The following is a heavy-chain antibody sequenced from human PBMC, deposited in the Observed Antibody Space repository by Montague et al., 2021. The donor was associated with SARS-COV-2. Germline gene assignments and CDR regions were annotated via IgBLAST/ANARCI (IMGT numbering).Heavy chain of an antibody. D-gene: IGHD3-9*01. V-gene: IGHV4-39*01. Sequence: SGTLSLTCSVSGGSFDSDNFFWGWIRQPPGKRLEWIGVISNGGRTFGNPSLKSRVTISVHTSRNQLSLNVKSVTAADTAVYYCARHRRYDVVTYYPDFWGQGILVTVSS. CDR3: ARHRRYDVVTYYPDF. CDR1: GGSFDSDNFF. CDR2: ISNGGRT. J-gene: IGHJ4*02.